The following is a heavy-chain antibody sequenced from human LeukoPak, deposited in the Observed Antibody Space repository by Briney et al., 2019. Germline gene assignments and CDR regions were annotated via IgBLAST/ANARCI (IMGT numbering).Heavy chain of an antibody. J-gene: IGHJ4*02. D-gene: IGHD5-12*01. CDR1: GGTFSSYA. CDR2: INPNSGGT. V-gene: IGHV1-2*04. CDR3: ARTRGYSGYDIDY. Sequence: ASVKVSCKASGGTFSSYAISWVRQAPGQGLEWMGWINPNSGGTNYAQKFQGWVTMTRDTSISTAFMELSRLRSDDTAVYYCARTRGYSGYDIDYWGQGTLVTVSS.